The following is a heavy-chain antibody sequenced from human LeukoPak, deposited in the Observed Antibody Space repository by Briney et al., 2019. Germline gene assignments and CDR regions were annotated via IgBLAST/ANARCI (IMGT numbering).Heavy chain of an antibody. D-gene: IGHD1-26*01. Sequence: PSETLSLTCTVSGGPINSRLYSWVWIRQPPGKGLEGIGNVYFNGTSYHNPSLTTLVILYVETSKRQYSLRLTSVATAETAISCWASRGVRHEVGFEFWGHGILVT. CDR2: VYFNGTS. CDR1: GGPINSRLYS. J-gene: IGHJ4*01. CDR3: ASRGVRHEVGFEF. V-gene: IGHV4-39*01.